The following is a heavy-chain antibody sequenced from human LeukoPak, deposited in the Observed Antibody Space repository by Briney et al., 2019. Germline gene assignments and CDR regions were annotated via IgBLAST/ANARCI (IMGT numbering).Heavy chain of an antibody. Sequence: SGGSLRLSCAASGFTFSSYGMHWVRQAPGKGLEWVAAILHDGSKKYYADSVKGRFTISRDNSKNTLYLQMNSLRVEDTAVYFCVKDLSDRDVDYWGQGTLVTVSS. J-gene: IGHJ4*02. V-gene: IGHV3-30*18. D-gene: IGHD2-21*02. CDR3: VKDLSDRDVDY. CDR2: ILHDGSKK. CDR1: GFTFSSYG.